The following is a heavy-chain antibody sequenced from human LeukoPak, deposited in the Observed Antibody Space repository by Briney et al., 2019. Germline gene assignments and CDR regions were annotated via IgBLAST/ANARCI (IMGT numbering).Heavy chain of an antibody. J-gene: IGHJ4*02. D-gene: IGHD3-10*01. Sequence: GGSLRLSCVVSGFTFSTYAMSWVRQAPGKGLEWVAFISGSGRNTYYADSVKGRFTISRDNFRNTLSLQMNSLRPDATAIYYCAKDEGVVLSTSFDFGHWGQGTLVAVSS. V-gene: IGHV3-23*01. CDR1: GFTFSTYA. CDR2: ISGSGRNT. CDR3: AKDEGVVLSTSFDFGH.